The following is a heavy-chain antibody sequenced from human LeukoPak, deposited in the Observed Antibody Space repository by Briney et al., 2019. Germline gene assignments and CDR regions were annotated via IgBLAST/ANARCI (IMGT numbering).Heavy chain of an antibody. D-gene: IGHD3-10*01. V-gene: IGHV4-4*07. J-gene: IGHJ4*02. CDR2: IYTSGST. CDR1: GYSISSGYY. Sequence: SETLSLTCTVSGYSISSGYYWGWIRQPAGKGLEWIGRIYTSGSTNYNPSLKSRVTMSVDTSKNQFSLKLSSVTAADTAVYYCARDRFDYYGSGSYYRRGGVYYFDYWGQGTPVTVSS. CDR3: ARDRFDYYGSGSYYRRGGVYYFDY.